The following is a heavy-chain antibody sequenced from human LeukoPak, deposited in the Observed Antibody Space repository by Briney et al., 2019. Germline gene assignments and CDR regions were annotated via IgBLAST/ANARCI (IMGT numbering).Heavy chain of an antibody. V-gene: IGHV3-33*01. CDR3: ARWSRYSSGWYELDY. CDR2: IWHDGSNE. J-gene: IGHJ4*02. D-gene: IGHD6-19*01. Sequence: GGSLRLSCAASGFAFSAYGMHWVRQAPGKALEWVALIWHDGSNEKYVDYVKGLFTISRDNSKDTLYLQMNSLRDEDTAVYYCARWSRYSSGWYELDYWGQGFLVTVSS. CDR1: GFAFSAYG.